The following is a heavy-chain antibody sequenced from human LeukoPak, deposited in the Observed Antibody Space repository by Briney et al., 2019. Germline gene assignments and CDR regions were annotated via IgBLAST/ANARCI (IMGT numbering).Heavy chain of an antibody. D-gene: IGHD5-18*01. J-gene: IGHJ5*02. V-gene: IGHV1-2*02. CDR2: INPNSGGT. CDR1: GYTSTGYY. Sequence: ASVKVSCKASGYTSTGYYMHWVRQAPGQGLEWMGWINPNSGGTNYAQKFQGRVTMTRDTSISTAYMELSRLRSDDTAVYYCARDKGGYSLNWFDPWGQGTLVTVSS. CDR3: ARDKGGYSLNWFDP.